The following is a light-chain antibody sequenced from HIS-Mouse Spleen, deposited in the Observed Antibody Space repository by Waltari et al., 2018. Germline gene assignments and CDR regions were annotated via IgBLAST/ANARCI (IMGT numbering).Light chain of an antibody. V-gene: IGLV3-9*01. Sequence: SYELTQPLSVSVALGQTARITCGGNNIGSKTVHWYQQKPGQAPVLVIYRDSNRPSGIPERFSGSNSGNTATLTISRAQAGDEADYYCQVWDSSVVFGGGTKLTVL. CDR2: RDS. CDR1: NIGSKT. J-gene: IGLJ2*01. CDR3: QVWDSSVV.